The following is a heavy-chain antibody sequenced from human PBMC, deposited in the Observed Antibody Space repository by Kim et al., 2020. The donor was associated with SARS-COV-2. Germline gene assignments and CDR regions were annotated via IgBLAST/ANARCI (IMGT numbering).Heavy chain of an antibody. CDR2: ITWNSGSI. Sequence: GGSLRLSCAASGFTFDDYAMHWVRQAPGKGLEWVSGITWNSGSIGYADSVKGRFTISRDNAKNSLYLQMNSLRAEDTALYYCAKDMGYSSSWYGTSISPHMDVWGKATTVTVSS. J-gene: IGHJ6*03. CDR3: AKDMGYSSSWYGTSISPHMDV. CDR1: GFTFDDYA. V-gene: IGHV3-9*01. D-gene: IGHD6-13*01.